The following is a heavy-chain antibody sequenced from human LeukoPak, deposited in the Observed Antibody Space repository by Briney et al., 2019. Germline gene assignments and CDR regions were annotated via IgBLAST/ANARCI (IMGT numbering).Heavy chain of an antibody. V-gene: IGHV3-23*01. Sequence: GGSLRLSCAASGFTFSSYAMSWVRQAPGKGLEWVSAISGSGGSTYYADSVKGRFTISRDSSKNTLYLQMNSLRAEDTAVYYCAKRRGIPTAGTESYFDYWGQGTLVTVSS. CDR2: ISGSGGST. CDR3: AKRRGIPTAGTESYFDY. D-gene: IGHD6-13*01. CDR1: GFTFSSYA. J-gene: IGHJ4*02.